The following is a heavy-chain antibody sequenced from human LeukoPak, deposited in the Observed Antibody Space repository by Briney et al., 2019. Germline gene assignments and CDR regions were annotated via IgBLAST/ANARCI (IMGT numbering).Heavy chain of an antibody. CDR1: GYTSTSYA. J-gene: IGHJ4*02. Sequence: ASVKVSCKASGYTSTSYAMNWVRQAPGQGLEWMGWINPNSGGTNYAQKFQGRVTMTRDTSISTAYMELSRLRSDDTAVYYCARSVAAPGDYWGQGTLVTVSS. V-gene: IGHV1-2*02. CDR2: INPNSGGT. CDR3: ARSVAAPGDY. D-gene: IGHD6-6*01.